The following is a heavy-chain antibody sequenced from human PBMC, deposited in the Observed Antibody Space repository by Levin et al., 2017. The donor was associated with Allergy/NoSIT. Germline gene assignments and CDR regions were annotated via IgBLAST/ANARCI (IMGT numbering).Heavy chain of an antibody. CDR2: IYPGDSNT. J-gene: IGHJ4*02. CDR3: ARPAWFAAEY. Sequence: GESLKISCKGSGYSFTNAWIGWVRQMPGKGLEWMAIIYPGDSNTKYSPSSQGRVTISVDNSISTAYLQWSSLKASDTAMYYCARPAWFAAEYWGQGTLVTVSS. V-gene: IGHV5-51*01. D-gene: IGHD3-10*01. CDR1: GYSFTNAW.